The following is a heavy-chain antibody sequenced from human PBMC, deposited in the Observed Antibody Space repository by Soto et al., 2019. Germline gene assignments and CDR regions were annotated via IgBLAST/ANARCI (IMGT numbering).Heavy chain of an antibody. J-gene: IGHJ2*01. Sequence: QVQLVESGGGVVQPGRSLSLSYAASGFTFSSYGMHWVRQAPGKGLEWVAVISYDGSYKYYADSVKGRFTISRDNSKNTLYLQMNSLRAEDTAVYYCAKWGRGFDLWGRGTLVTVSS. CDR3: AKWGRGFDL. V-gene: IGHV3-30*18. D-gene: IGHD3-10*01. CDR1: GFTFSSYG. CDR2: ISYDGSYK.